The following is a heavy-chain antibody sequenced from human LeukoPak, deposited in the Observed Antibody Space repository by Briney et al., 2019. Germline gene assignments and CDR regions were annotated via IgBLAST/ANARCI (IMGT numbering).Heavy chain of an antibody. V-gene: IGHV4-34*01. D-gene: IGHD5-24*01. Sequence: SETLSLTCAVYGGSFSGYYRSRIRQPPGKGLEWIGEINHSGSTNYNPSLKSRVTISVDTSKNQFSLKLSSVTAADTAVYYCARGLDGYSHFDYWGQGTLVTVSS. J-gene: IGHJ4*02. CDR2: INHSGST. CDR1: GGSFSGYY. CDR3: ARGLDGYSHFDY.